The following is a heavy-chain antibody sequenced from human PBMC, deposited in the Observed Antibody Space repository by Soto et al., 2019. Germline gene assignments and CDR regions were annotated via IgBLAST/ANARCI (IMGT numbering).Heavy chain of an antibody. CDR1: GYTFTSYA. CDR3: ARDDGVVLMGGYYYYGMDV. J-gene: IGHJ6*02. CDR2: INAGNGNT. V-gene: IGHV1-3*01. Sequence: QVQLVQSGAEVKKPGASVKVSCKASGYTFTSYAMHWVRQAPGQRLEWMGGINAGNGNTKYSQKFQGRVTITRDTSASTAYMELSSLRSEDTAVYYCARDDGVVLMGGYYYYGMDVWGQGTTVTVSS. D-gene: IGHD2-2*01.